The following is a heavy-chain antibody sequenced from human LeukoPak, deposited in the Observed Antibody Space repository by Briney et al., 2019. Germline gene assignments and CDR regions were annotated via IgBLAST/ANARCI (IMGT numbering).Heavy chain of an antibody. CDR1: GGTFSSYA. V-gene: IGHV1-69*05. D-gene: IGHD1-26*01. J-gene: IGHJ4*02. CDR3: ARDGPEEWELFTGGLRLDY. CDR2: IIPIFGTA. Sequence: GASVKVSCKASGGTFSSYAISWVRQAPGQGLEWMGRIIPIFGTANYAQKFQGRVTITTDESTSTAYMELSSLRSEDTAVYYCARDGPEEWELFTGGLRLDYWGQGTLVTVSS.